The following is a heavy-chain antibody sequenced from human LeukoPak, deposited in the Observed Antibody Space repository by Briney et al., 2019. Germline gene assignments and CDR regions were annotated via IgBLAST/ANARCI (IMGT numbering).Heavy chain of an antibody. CDR2: ISSSSSTI. Sequence: PGGSLRLSCAASGFTFSSYSMNWVRQAPGKGLEWVSYISSSSSTIYYADSVKGRFTISRDNAKNSLYLQMNSLRAEDTAVYYCAKTMVRGVMSGAFDIWGQGTMVTVSS. CDR1: GFTFSSYS. J-gene: IGHJ3*02. D-gene: IGHD3-10*01. V-gene: IGHV3-48*04. CDR3: AKTMVRGVMSGAFDI.